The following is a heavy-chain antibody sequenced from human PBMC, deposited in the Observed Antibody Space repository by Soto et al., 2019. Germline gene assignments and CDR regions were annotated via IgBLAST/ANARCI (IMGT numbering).Heavy chain of an antibody. CDR3: AREAQDYYFDY. J-gene: IGHJ4*02. CDR2: VPYSGTT. Sequence: QEQLQESGPGLVKPSETLTLSCTVSPGSISSSYWSWIRHPPGKGREWIGHVPYSGTTKYNPSLKGRGSISVSSSKRQFSLRLSSVTAADTAVYYCAREAQDYYFDYWGQGILVTVSS. D-gene: IGHD6-6*01. V-gene: IGHV4-59*01. CDR1: PGSISSSY.